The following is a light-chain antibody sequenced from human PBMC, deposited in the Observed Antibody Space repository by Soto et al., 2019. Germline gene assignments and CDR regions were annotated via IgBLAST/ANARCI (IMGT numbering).Light chain of an antibody. CDR3: QQCNNWPPLT. V-gene: IGKV3-15*01. CDR2: TAS. CDR1: QNIESN. Sequence: DIVMTQSPVTLSVSPGESATLSCRASQNIESNLAWYQQKPGQSPRLLIYTASTRASGTPARFSGSGYGTKFTLTIRSLQSEYYAVYSCQQCNNWPPLTFGGGTKVEIK. J-gene: IGKJ4*01.